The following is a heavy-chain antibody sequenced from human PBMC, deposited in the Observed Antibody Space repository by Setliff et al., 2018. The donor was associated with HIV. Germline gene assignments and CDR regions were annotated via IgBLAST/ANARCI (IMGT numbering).Heavy chain of an antibody. V-gene: IGHV1-18*01. CDR2: ISPYNGKT. J-gene: IGHJ6*03. D-gene: IGHD3-10*01. CDR3: ARGRGSQSYYYLDV. Sequence: ASVKVSCKASGYTFTNYGICWVRQAPGRGLEWMGWISPYNGKTKNDDKVQSSVTMTTDTSTNTAYMELRSLRSDDTAVYYCARGRGSQSYYYLDVWGKGTTVTVSS. CDR1: GYTFTNYG.